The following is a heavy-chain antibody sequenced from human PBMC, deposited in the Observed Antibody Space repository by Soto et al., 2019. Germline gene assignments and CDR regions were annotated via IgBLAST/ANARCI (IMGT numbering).Heavy chain of an antibody. CDR1: GGTFSSYA. Sequence: QVQLVQSGAEVKKPGSSVKVSCKASGGTFSSYAISWVRQAPGQGLEWMGGIIPIFGTANYAQKFQGRVTINADESTSTAYMELSSLRSEDTSVYYCARKYCSGGSCDRNFYYYYYYGMDVWGQGTTVTVSS. J-gene: IGHJ6*02. CDR2: IIPIFGTA. D-gene: IGHD2-15*01. CDR3: ARKYCSGGSCDRNFYYYYYYGMDV. V-gene: IGHV1-69*01.